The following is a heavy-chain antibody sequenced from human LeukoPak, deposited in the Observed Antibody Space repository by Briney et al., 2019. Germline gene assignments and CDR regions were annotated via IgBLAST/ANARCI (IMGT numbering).Heavy chain of an antibody. J-gene: IGHJ4*02. CDR2: IRYDGSNK. CDR1: GFTFSSYG. Sequence: GGSLRLSCAASGFTFSSYGMHWVRQAPGKGLEWVAFIRYDGSNKYYADSVKGRFTISRDNSRNTLYLQMKSLRTEDTAVYYCARSYGGNSDYDYWGQGTLVTVSS. CDR3: ARSYGGNSDYDY. D-gene: IGHD4-23*01. V-gene: IGHV3-30*02.